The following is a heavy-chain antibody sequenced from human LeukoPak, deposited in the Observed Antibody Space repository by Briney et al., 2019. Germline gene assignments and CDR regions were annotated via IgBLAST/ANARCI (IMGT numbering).Heavy chain of an antibody. CDR1: GFTFSNYW. J-gene: IGHJ4*02. CDR2: INPAGNYA. V-gene: IGHV3-74*01. D-gene: IGHD5-12*01. CDR3: AKLSEGYDD. Sequence: GGSLRLSCAASGFTFSNYWIHWVRQAPGKGLVWVSRINPAGNYANYADSVKGRFTISRDNAKNTVYLQMNSLRAEDTAVYYCAKLSEGYDDWGQGTLVTVSS.